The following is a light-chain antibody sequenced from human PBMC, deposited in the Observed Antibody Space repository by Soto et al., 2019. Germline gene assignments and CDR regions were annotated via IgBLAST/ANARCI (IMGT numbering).Light chain of an antibody. CDR1: QSVASSY. CDR3: QQYGNSHFT. Sequence: EIVLTQSPATLSLSPGERATLSCRASQSVASSYLAWYQQKPGQAPRLVIHGTSSRATGIPDRFSGSGSGTDFILTISRLEPEDFAVYYCQQYGNSHFTFGPGTKVDI. CDR2: GTS. V-gene: IGKV3-20*01. J-gene: IGKJ3*01.